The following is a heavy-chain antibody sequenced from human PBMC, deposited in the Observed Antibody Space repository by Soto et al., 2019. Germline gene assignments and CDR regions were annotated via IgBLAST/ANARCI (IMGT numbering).Heavy chain of an antibody. D-gene: IGHD2-2*01. CDR3: ARGSVLPAALDP. J-gene: IGHJ5*02. V-gene: IGHV4-31*02. CDR1: GGYIRSGVDY. CDR2: IYYSGST. Sequence: PLCLTWTVSGGYIRSGVDYGSRNSQHPGKGLEWIGYIYYSGSTYYNPSLKSRVTISVDTSKNQFSLKLSSVNAADTAVYYCARGSVLPAALDPWGQGTLVTVSS.